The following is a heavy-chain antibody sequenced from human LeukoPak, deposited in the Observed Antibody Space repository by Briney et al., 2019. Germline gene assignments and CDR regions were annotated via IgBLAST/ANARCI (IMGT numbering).Heavy chain of an antibody. Sequence: SETLSLTCTVSGYSISSGYYWGWIRQPPGKGLEWIGSIYHSGSTYYNPSLKSRVTISVDTSKNQFSLKLSSVTAADTAVYYCAREWVDAAAGTGVDDYWGQGTLVTVSS. CDR2: IYHSGST. CDR1: GYSISSGYY. J-gene: IGHJ4*02. V-gene: IGHV4-38-2*02. D-gene: IGHD6-13*01. CDR3: AREWVDAAAGTGVDDY.